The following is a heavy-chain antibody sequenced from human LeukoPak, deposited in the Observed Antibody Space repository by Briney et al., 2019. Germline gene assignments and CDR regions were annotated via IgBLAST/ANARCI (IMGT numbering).Heavy chain of an antibody. CDR3: ARDRGIITGTTPNWLDP. J-gene: IGHJ5*02. D-gene: IGHD1-7*01. Sequence: ASVKVSCKASGYTFTGYYMHWVRQAPGQGLEWMGRINPNSGGTNYAQKFQGRVTMTRDTSISTAYMELSRLRSDDTAVYYCARDRGIITGTTPNWLDPWGQGTLVTVSS. CDR2: INPNSGGT. CDR1: GYTFTGYY. V-gene: IGHV1-2*06.